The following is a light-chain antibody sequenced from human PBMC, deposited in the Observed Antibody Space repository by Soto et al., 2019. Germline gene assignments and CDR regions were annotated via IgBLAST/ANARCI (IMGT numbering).Light chain of an antibody. V-gene: IGKV3-20*01. CDR3: QQYSDSLPT. Sequence: ENMLTQSPGTLSLSPGERATLSCRASQSISSSYLAWYQQKPGQTPRLLIYHASSRATGIPDRFSGSGSGTDFTLTISRLEPEDFAVYYCQQYSDSLPTFGGGTKVEIK. J-gene: IGKJ4*01. CDR1: QSISSSY. CDR2: HAS.